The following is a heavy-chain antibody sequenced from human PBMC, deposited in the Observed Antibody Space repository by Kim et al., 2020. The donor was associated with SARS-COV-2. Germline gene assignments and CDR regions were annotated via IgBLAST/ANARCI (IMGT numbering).Heavy chain of an antibody. CDR3: AAKGIAATRGWFDP. D-gene: IGHD6-13*01. J-gene: IGHJ5*02. V-gene: IGHV4-39*01. Sequence: NPSLKSRVTISVDTSKSQFSLKLSSVTAADTAVYYCAAKGIAATRGWFDPWGQGTLVTVSS.